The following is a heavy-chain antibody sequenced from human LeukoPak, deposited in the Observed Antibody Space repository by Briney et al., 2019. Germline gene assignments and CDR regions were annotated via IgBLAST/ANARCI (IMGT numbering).Heavy chain of an antibody. J-gene: IGHJ5*02. D-gene: IGHD6-13*01. Sequence: ASVKVSCKASGYTFTSYGISWVQQAPGQGLEWMGWTSVYNSQTNFAQKFQGRVTMTTDRSTSTAYMELRSLRSDDTAVYYCARDMVGLAADGNWFDPWGQGTLVTVSS. CDR3: ARDMVGLAADGNWFDP. CDR2: TSVYNSQT. V-gene: IGHV1-18*01. CDR1: GYTFTSYG.